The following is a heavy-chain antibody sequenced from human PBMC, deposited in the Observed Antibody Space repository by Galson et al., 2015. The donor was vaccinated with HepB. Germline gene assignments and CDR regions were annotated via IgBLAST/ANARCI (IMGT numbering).Heavy chain of an antibody. D-gene: IGHD6-19*01. CDR3: AAGGYSSGWYPYYYYYYGMDV. Sequence: SVKVSCKASGFTFTSSAMQWVRQARGQRLEWIGWIVVGSGNTNYAQKFQERVTITRDMSTSTAYMELSSLRSEDTAVYYCAAGGYSSGWYPYYYYYYGMDVWGQGTTVTVSS. V-gene: IGHV1-58*02. CDR1: GFTFTSSA. J-gene: IGHJ6*02. CDR2: IVVGSGNT.